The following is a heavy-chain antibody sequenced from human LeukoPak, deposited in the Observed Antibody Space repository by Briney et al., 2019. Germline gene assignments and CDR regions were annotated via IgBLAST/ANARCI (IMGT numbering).Heavy chain of an antibody. D-gene: IGHD6-13*01. J-gene: IGHJ4*02. CDR2: INPSGGST. V-gene: IGHV1-46*01. CDR1: GYIFTSYY. CDR3: ARVYPQYSSSWYSPIDY. Sequence: GASVNVSCKASGYIFTSYYMHWVRQAPGQGLEWMGIINPSGGSTSYAQKFQGRVTMTRDTSTSTVYMELSSLRSEDTAVYYCARVYPQYSSSWYSPIDYWGQGTLVTVSS.